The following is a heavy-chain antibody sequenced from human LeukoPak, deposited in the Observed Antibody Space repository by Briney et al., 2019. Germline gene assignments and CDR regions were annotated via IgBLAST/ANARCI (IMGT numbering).Heavy chain of an antibody. CDR1: GYSISSGYY. CDR3: ARRPVTTGHDAFDI. J-gene: IGHJ3*02. CDR2: IYYSGST. V-gene: IGHV4-61*01. D-gene: IGHD4-17*01. Sequence: SETLSLTCTVSGYSISSGYYWSWIRQPPGKGLEWIGYIYYSGSTNYNPSLKSRVTISVDTSKNQFSLKLSSVTAADTAVYYCARRPVTTGHDAFDIWGQGTMVTVSS.